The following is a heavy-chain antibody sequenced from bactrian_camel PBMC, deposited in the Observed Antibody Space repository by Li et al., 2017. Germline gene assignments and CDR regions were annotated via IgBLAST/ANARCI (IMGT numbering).Heavy chain of an antibody. CDR2: ITDGGGT. V-gene: IGHV3S53*01. J-gene: IGHJ6*01. Sequence: QVQLVESGGGSVQAGGSLRLSCAISEYYYPTHCLGWYWQAPGKEREGVAQITDGGGTMYADSVQGRFTISTDNAKNTVYLQMNTLKPEDTGMYYCAADLKSRGSWYFRRAADFDFWGLGTQVTVS. CDR3: AADLKSRGSWYFRRAADFDF. D-gene: IGHD6*01. CDR1: EYYYPTHC.